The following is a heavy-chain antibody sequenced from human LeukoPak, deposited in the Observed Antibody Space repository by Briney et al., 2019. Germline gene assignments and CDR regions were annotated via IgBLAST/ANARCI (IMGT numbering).Heavy chain of an antibody. Sequence: GGSLRLSCGASGFTFSSYGMHWVRQAPGKGLEWVAFIRYDGSNKYYADSVKGRFTVSRDNSKNTLYLQMNSLRAEDTAVHYCAKVASFYCGGDCYDYWGQGTLGIVSS. CDR2: IRYDGSNK. CDR3: AKVASFYCGGDCYDY. D-gene: IGHD2-21*01. CDR1: GFTFSSYG. J-gene: IGHJ4*02. V-gene: IGHV3-30*02.